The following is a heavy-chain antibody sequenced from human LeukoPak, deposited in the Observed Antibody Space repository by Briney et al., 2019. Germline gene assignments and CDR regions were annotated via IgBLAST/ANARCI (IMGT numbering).Heavy chain of an antibody. CDR3: ARDYRYYYGSGSRHLDY. V-gene: IGHV4-4*07. CDR2: IYTSGST. D-gene: IGHD3-10*01. CDR1: GGSISSYY. J-gene: IGHJ4*02. Sequence: SETLSLTCTVSGGSISSYYWSWIRQPAGKGLEWIGRIYTSGSTNYNPSLKSRVTMSVDTSKNQFSLKLSSVTAADTAVYYCARDYRYYYGSGSRHLDYWGQGTLVTVSS.